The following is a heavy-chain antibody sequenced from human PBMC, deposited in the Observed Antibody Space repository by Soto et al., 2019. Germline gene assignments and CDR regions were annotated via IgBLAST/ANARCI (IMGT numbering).Heavy chain of an antibody. J-gene: IGHJ6*02. CDR3: AKSPKWVAKGGMDV. V-gene: IGHV3-30*18. CDR2: ISNDGIKK. CDR1: GFTFSSYG. Sequence: QVQLVESGGGVVQPGGSLRLSCAASGFTFSSYGVHWVRQAPGKGLEWVAVISNDGIKKNYGESAKGRFTISRDSSKNTLYLQMNSLRTEDPAVYYCAKSPKWVAKGGMDVWGQGTTVTVSS. D-gene: IGHD1-26*01.